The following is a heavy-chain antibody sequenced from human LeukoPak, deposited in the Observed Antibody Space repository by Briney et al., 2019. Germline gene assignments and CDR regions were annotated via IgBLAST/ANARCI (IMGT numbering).Heavy chain of an antibody. V-gene: IGHV1-18*01. D-gene: IGHD1-26*01. Sequence: ASVKGSCKASGYTFSSYGISWVRQAPGQGLDWMGWISANNGNTNYAQKLQGRVTMTTDTSTSTAYMELRSLRSDDTAVYYCARDGELYSGSKGLFDIWGQGTMVTVSS. CDR1: GYTFSSYG. CDR2: ISANNGNT. J-gene: IGHJ3*02. CDR3: ARDGELYSGSKGLFDI.